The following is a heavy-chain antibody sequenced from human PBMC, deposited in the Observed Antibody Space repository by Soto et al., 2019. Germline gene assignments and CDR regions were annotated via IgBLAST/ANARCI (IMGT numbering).Heavy chain of an antibody. CDR1: VVSISSGGYY. Sequence: PSETLSLTCTFSVVSISSGGYYCSWIGQHPGKGLEWIGYIYYSGSTYYNPSLKSRVTISVDTSKNQFSLKLSSVTAADTAVYYCARAEVVGATEYWGQGTPVTVSS. V-gene: IGHV4-31*02. J-gene: IGHJ4*02. D-gene: IGHD1-26*01. CDR2: IYYSGST. CDR3: ARAEVVGATEY.